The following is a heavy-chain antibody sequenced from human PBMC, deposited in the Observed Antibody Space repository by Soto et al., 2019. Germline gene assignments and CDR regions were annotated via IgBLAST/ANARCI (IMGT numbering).Heavy chain of an antibody. D-gene: IGHD1-1*01. J-gene: IGHJ4*02. V-gene: IGHV3-23*01. CDR3: VKDPNWEWGY. Sequence: PGGSLRLSCGASGFTFRNHDMNRVRQPPGKGLEYVANINGPATSTSYADAVKGRFTISRDNSKDTLYLELNSLRVEDTAVYYCVKDPNWEWGYWGQGTLVTVSS. CDR2: INGPATST. CDR1: GFTFRNHD.